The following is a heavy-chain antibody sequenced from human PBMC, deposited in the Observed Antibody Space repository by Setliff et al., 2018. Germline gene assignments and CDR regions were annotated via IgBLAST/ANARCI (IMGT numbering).Heavy chain of an antibody. V-gene: IGHV4-34*01. CDR2: INHSGSP. CDR3: ARDPGFHSGTWCLGD. D-gene: IGHD2-8*01. CDR1: GASFSGTY. Sequence: SETLSLTCAVYGASFSGTYCSWTRQSPGKGLEWIGEINHTGSPNWIGEINHSGSPNYNPSLKSRVTMSVDTSKNQFSLKLTSVTAADTAVYYCARDPGFHSGTWCLGDWGQGIQVTVSS. J-gene: IGHJ4*02.